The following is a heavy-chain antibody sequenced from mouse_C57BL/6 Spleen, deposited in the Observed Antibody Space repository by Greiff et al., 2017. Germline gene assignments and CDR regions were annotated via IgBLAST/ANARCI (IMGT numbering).Heavy chain of an antibody. CDR1: GYTFTSYW. D-gene: IGHD2-4*01. V-gene: IGHV1-64*01. J-gene: IGHJ4*01. CDR3: ARGGGLGDYAMDY. CDR2: IHPNSGST. Sequence: QVQLKQPGAELVKPGASVKLSCKASGYTFTSYWMHWVKQRPGQGLEWIGMIHPNSGSTNYNEKFKSKATLTVDKSSSTAYMQLSSLTSEDSAVYYCARGGGLGDYAMDYWGQGTSVTVSS.